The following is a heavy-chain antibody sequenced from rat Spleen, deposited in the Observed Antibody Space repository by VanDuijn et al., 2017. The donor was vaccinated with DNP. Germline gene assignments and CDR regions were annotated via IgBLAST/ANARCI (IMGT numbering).Heavy chain of an antibody. CDR3: TREVAPFAY. J-gene: IGHJ3*01. CDR2: ISTAGNT. Sequence: QVQLKESGPGLVQPSQTLSLTCTVSGFSLTSNSVHWVRQPPGKGLEWIAAISTAGNTFYNSALKSRLSFCSDPSKSQVFLHMNSLQTEDTAIYFCTREVAPFAYWGQGTLVTVSS. CDR1: GFSLTSNS. V-gene: IGHV2-1*01.